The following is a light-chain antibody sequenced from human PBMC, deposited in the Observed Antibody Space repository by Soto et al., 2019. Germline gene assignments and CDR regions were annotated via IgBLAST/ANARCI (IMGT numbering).Light chain of an antibody. Sequence: DIQMTQSPSTLSVSVGDRVTITCRASQSIVSGLAWYQQKAGKAPKLLIYGVSSLESGVPSRFSGSGSGTEFTRTISSLQPDDFATYYCQQYSSYSLTFGGGTKVHIK. CDR1: QSIVSG. J-gene: IGKJ4*01. V-gene: IGKV1-5*01. CDR2: GVS. CDR3: QQYSSYSLT.